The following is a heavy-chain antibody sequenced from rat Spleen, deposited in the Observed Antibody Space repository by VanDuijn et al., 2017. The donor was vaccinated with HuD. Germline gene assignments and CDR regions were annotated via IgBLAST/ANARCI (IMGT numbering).Heavy chain of an antibody. D-gene: IGHD1-1*01. J-gene: IGHJ2*01. CDR2: MWSHGDI. CDR3: ARDHPYFSGDYFDY. Sequence: QVQLKESGPGLVQPSQTLSLTCTVSGFSLTSYHVHWVRQSPGKGLEWMGVMWSHGDIPYNSVFKSRLSISSDTSKSQFFLEMNSLQTEDTATYYCARDHPYFSGDYFDYWGQGVMVTVSS. CDR1: GFSLTSYH. V-gene: IGHV2-32*01.